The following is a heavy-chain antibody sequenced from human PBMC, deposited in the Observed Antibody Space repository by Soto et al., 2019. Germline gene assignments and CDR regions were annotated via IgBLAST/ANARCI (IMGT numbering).Heavy chain of an antibody. CDR3: ARDLDSGCSGGSCYQFDY. Sequence: VASVKVSCKASGYTFTSYYMHWVRQAPGQGLEWMGIINPSGGSTSYAQKFQGRVTMTRDTSTSTVYMELSSLRSEDTAVYYCARDLDSGCSGGSCYQFDYWGQGTLVTVSS. J-gene: IGHJ4*02. CDR1: GYTFTSYY. CDR2: INPSGGST. V-gene: IGHV1-46*01. D-gene: IGHD2-15*01.